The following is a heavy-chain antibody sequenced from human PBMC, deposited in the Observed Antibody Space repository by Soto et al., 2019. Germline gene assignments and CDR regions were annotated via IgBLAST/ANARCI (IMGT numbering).Heavy chain of an antibody. J-gene: IGHJ6*02. CDR2: ISGSSSHI. CDR3: AKGESTISEPYYGMDV. Sequence: GGSLRLSCAASGFTFNDYGMSWVRQAPGKGLEWVSTISGSSSHIFYADFVKGRFTISRDNSRNTLYLQMNSLRVDDTAIYYGAKGESTISEPYYGMDVWGQGTTVTVSS. D-gene: IGHD2-2*01. V-gene: IGHV3-23*01. CDR1: GFTFNDYG.